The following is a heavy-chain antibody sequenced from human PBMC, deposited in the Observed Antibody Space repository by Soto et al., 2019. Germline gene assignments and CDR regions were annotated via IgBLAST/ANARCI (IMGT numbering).Heavy chain of an antibody. V-gene: IGHV4-61*10. J-gene: IGHJ5*02. CDR3: ARDPGIAPGRGSPDL. D-gene: IGHD6-25*01. CDR1: GGYVSSSNYC. CDR2: FIDGGDI. Sequence: SETVSLTSTVSGGYVSSSNYCWCWIRQPAAKRLEWLGRFIDGGDINYNPFIKNRVTISIDTSKNKFSLNLNSVTAADTDVYYCARDPGIAPGRGSPDLWGQGPLVTVSS.